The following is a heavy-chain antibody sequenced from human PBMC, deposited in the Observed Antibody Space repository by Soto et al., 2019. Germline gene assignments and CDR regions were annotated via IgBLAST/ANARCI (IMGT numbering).Heavy chain of an antibody. J-gene: IGHJ4*02. Sequence: QITLRESGPTLVKPTQTLTLTCTFSGFSLSTSGVGVGWIRQHPGKALALVALVFWGEDTRYSTLLKNRVTITKDTSKNQVVLTLTNMDPVDTGTYYCAHRSATDGGAFGFWGQGTLVTVSS. CDR3: AHRSATDGGAFGF. D-gene: IGHD1-26*01. CDR2: VFWGEDT. V-gene: IGHV2-5*02. CDR1: GFSLSTSGVG.